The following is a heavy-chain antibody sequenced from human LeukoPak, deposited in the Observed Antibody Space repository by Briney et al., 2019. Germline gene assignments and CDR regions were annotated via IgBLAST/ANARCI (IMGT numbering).Heavy chain of an antibody. Sequence: GGSRRLSCAASGFTFSSYAMHWVRKAPGKGLEWVAVISYDGSNKYYADSVKGRFTISRDNSKNTLYLQMNSLRAEDTAVYYCARDGAAGIWYFDYWGQGTLVTVSS. V-gene: IGHV3-30*04. D-gene: IGHD6-13*01. J-gene: IGHJ4*02. CDR3: ARDGAAGIWYFDY. CDR2: ISYDGSNK. CDR1: GFTFSSYA.